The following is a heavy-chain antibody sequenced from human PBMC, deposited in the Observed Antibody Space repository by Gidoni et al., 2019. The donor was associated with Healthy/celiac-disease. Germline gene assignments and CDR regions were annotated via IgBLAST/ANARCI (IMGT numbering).Heavy chain of an antibody. V-gene: IGHV3-23*01. CDR2: ISGSGGST. Sequence: EVQLLESGGGFVQPGGSLRLSWAASGFTFRSYAMSWVRQAPGKGLEWVSAISGSGGSTYYADSVKGRFTISRDNSKNTLFLQMNSLRAEDTSVYYCAKGDSVVITGGFDPWGQGTLVTVSS. CDR1: GFTFRSYA. D-gene: IGHD3-22*01. J-gene: IGHJ5*02. CDR3: AKGDSVVITGGFDP.